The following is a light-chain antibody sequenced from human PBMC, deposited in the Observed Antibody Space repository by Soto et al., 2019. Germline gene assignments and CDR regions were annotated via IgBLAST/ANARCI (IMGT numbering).Light chain of an antibody. V-gene: IGKV1-12*01. Sequence: DIQMTQSPSSVSGSVGDRVTITCRASQDITRWLAWYQQKPGKAPKLLIYGASGLQSGVPSRFSGSGSGTDFTLTINSLQREDFATYYCQQTYNTPLTFGGRTKVDIK. CDR1: QDITRW. CDR2: GAS. CDR3: QQTYNTPLT. J-gene: IGKJ4*01.